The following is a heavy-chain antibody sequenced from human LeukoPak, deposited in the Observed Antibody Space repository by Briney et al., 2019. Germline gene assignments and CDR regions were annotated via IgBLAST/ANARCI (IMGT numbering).Heavy chain of an antibody. Sequence: ASVKVSCKASGYTFTGYYMHWVRQAPGQGLEWMGWINPNSGGTNYAQKFQGWVTMTRDTSTSTAYMELRSLRSDDTAVYYCARDYQFRGTKDTSKPKNWFDPWGQGTLVTVSS. CDR3: ARDYQFRGTKDTSKPKNWFDP. V-gene: IGHV1-2*04. J-gene: IGHJ5*02. CDR2: INPNSGGT. D-gene: IGHD3-10*01. CDR1: GYTFTGYY.